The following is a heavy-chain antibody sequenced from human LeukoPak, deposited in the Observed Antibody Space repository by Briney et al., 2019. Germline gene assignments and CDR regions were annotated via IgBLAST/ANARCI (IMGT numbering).Heavy chain of an antibody. CDR1: GGSFSGYY. J-gene: IGHJ5*02. V-gene: IGHV4-34*01. CDR3: ARHFPGTTYYYGSGSYNWFDP. Sequence: PSETLSLTCAVYGGSFSGYYWSWIRQPPGKGLEWIGEINHSGSTNYNPSLKSRVTISVDTSKNQFSLKLSSVTAADTAVYYCARHFPGTTYYYGSGSYNWFDPWGQGTLVTVSS. D-gene: IGHD3-10*01. CDR2: INHSGST.